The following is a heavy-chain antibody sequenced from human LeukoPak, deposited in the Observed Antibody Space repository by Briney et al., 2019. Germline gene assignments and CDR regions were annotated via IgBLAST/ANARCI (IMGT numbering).Heavy chain of an antibody. CDR3: AKTPGAYYYDSSGYNNWFDP. D-gene: IGHD3-22*01. Sequence: GGSLRLSCAASGFTFSSSAMSWVRQAPGKGLEWVSSITDSGGSTYYADSVKGRFTISRDNSKNTLYLQMNSLRAEDTAVYYCAKTPGAYYYDSSGYNNWFDPWGQGTLVTVSS. CDR2: ITDSGGST. V-gene: IGHV3-23*01. CDR1: GFTFSSSA. J-gene: IGHJ5*02.